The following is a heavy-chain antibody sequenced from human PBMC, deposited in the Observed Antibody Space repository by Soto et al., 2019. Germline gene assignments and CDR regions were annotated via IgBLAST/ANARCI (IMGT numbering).Heavy chain of an antibody. CDR3: ARHYDFWGGYYYYGMDV. J-gene: IGHJ6*02. CDR2: IYPGDSDT. Sequence: PGESLKISCKGSGYNFNTYWIGWGRQVPWKGLEWIGIIYPGDSDTRYSPSFQGQVTISADKSITTAYLQWNSLKASDTAMYYCARHYDFWGGYYYYGMDVWGLGTTVTVSS. D-gene: IGHD3-3*01. V-gene: IGHV5-51*01. CDR1: GYNFNTYW.